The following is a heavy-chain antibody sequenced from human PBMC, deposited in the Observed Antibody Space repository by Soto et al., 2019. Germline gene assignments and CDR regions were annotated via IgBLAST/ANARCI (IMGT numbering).Heavy chain of an antibody. D-gene: IGHD1-26*01. CDR2: INPNSGGT. Sequence: QVQLVQSGAEVKKPGASVKVSCKASGYTFTGYYMHWVRQAPGQGLEWMGWINPNSGGTNYAQKFQGRDTMTRDTSISTAYMELSRLRSDDTAVYYCARGPQWQWELNWFDPWGQGTLVTVSS. CDR3: ARGPQWQWELNWFDP. CDR1: GYTFTGYY. J-gene: IGHJ5*02. V-gene: IGHV1-2*02.